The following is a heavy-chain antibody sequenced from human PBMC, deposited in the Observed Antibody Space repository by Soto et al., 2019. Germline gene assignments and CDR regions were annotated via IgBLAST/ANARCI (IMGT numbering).Heavy chain of an antibody. Sequence: SETLSLTCSVSGDSISNFDYFWAWIRQPPGQALEYIGYIYKSATTYYNPSFESRVAISVDTSKSQFSLNVTSVTAADTAVYFCARGRYCLTGRCFPNWFDSWGQGALVTVSS. D-gene: IGHD7-27*01. CDR3: ARGRYCLTGRCFPNWFDS. CDR2: IYKSATT. CDR1: GDSISNFDYF. V-gene: IGHV4-30-4*01. J-gene: IGHJ5*01.